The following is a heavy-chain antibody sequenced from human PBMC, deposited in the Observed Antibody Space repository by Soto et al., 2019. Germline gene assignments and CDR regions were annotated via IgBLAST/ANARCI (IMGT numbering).Heavy chain of an antibody. V-gene: IGHV4-34*01. J-gene: IGHJ4*02. CDR1: GVSFSNYY. CDR3: ARTGHLFDY. CDR2: INYSGRT. Sequence: PSETLSLTCAVYGVSFSNYYWSWIRQPPRKGLEWIGEINYSGRTNYNPSLKSRVTISVDTSKNQFPLTLSSMTAADTAVYYCARTGHLFDYWGQGISVTVS.